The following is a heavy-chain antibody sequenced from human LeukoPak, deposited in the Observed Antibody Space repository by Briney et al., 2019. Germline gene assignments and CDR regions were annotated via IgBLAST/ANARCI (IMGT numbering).Heavy chain of an antibody. CDR3: ARDRVIWFGELPYQ. CDR1: GYTFTSYG. J-gene: IGHJ4*02. Sequence: GASVKVSCKASGYTFTSYGISWVPQAPGQGLEWMGWISAYNGNTNYAQKLQGRVTMTTDTSTSTAYMELRSLRCDDTAVYYCARDRVIWFGELPYQWGQGTLVTVSS. D-gene: IGHD3-10*01. CDR2: ISAYNGNT. V-gene: IGHV1-18*01.